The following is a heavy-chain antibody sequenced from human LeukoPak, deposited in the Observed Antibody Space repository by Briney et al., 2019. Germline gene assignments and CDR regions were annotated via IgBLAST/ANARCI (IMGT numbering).Heavy chain of an antibody. CDR1: GGSISSYY. V-gene: IGHV4-4*07. J-gene: IGHJ6*03. CDR2: IYTSGST. D-gene: IGHD3-10*01. CDR3: AREGSDYYGSGSYYRSYYYYMDV. Sequence: PSETLSLTCTVSGGSISSYYWSWIRQPAGKGLEWIGRIYTSGSTNYNPSLKSRVTMSVDTSKNQFSLKLSSVTAADTAVYYCAREGSDYYGSGSYYRSYYYYMDVWGKGTTVTISS.